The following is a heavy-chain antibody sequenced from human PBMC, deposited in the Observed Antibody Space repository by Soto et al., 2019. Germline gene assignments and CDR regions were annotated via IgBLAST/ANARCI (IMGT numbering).Heavy chain of an antibody. J-gene: IGHJ6*02. Sequence: GGSLRLSCAASGFIFSSHFMHWVRQAPGKGLEWVATISYEGNTEHYANSVKGRFTISRDNSKNTLYLHMSGLRPDDTAYYYCARLSQVHYGVDVWGQGTTVTVSS. V-gene: IGHV3-30-3*01. D-gene: IGHD3-3*02. CDR3: ARLSQVHYGVDV. CDR1: GFIFSSHF. CDR2: ISYEGNTE.